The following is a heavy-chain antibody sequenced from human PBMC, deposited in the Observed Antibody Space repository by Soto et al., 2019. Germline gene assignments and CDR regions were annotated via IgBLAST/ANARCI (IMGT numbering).Heavy chain of an antibody. CDR2: IIPILGIA. J-gene: IGHJ4*02. Sequence: SVKVSCKASGDTINSYAGSWVRQTPGQGLEWMGRIIPILGIANYAQKFQGRVTITADKSTSTAYMELSSLRSEDTAVYYCARATGSIVVVTTYLDFWGQGTQVTVSS. D-gene: IGHD3-22*01. CDR1: GDTINSYA. V-gene: IGHV1-69*04. CDR3: ARATGSIVVVTTYLDF.